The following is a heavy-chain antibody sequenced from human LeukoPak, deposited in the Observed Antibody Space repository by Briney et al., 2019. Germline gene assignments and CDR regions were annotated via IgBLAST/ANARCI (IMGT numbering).Heavy chain of an antibody. CDR3: ARDGTGYSSGWYLYMDV. CDR1: GFTVSSNY. CDR2: IYSGGST. D-gene: IGHD6-19*01. V-gene: IGHV3-53*01. J-gene: IGHJ6*03. Sequence: GGSLRLCCAASGFTVSSNYMSWVRQAPGKGLEWVSVIYSGGSTYYADSVKGRFTISRDNSKNTLYLQMNSLGAEDTAVYYCARDGTGYSSGWYLYMDVWGKGTTVTVSS.